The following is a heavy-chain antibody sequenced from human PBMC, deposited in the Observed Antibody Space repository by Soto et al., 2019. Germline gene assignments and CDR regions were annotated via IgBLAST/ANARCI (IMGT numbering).Heavy chain of an antibody. J-gene: IGHJ2*01. Sequence: EVNLVESGGGLVRPGGSLRLSCAASGFTFSNSDMHWVRQTTGKGLEWLSGIGTVGDTYYPPSVRGRFTISRENAKNSLYLQMDGLRAEDTAVYFCARGTGAQLIYFDLWGRGTLVTVSS. CDR2: IGTVGDT. CDR3: ARGTGAQLIYFDL. CDR1: GFTFSNSD. D-gene: IGHD7-27*01. V-gene: IGHV3-13*01.